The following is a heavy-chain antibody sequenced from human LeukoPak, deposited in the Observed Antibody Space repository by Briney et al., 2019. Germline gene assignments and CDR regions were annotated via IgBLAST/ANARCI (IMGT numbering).Heavy chain of an antibody. CDR2: IIPIFGTA. V-gene: IGHV1-69*01. J-gene: IGHJ3*02. CDR3: AREKYYYDSSGYYHSVAFDI. D-gene: IGHD3-22*01. Sequence: ASVKVSCKASGGTFSSYAISWVRQAPGQGLEWMGGIIPIFGTANYAQKFQGRVTITADESTSTAYTELSSLRSEDTAVYYCAREKYYYDSSGYYHSVAFDIWGQGTMVTVSS. CDR1: GGTFSSYA.